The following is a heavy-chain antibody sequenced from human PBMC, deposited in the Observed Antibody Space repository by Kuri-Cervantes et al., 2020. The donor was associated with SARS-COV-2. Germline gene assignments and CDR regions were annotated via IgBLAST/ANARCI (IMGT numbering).Heavy chain of an antibody. Sequence: GESLKISCAASGFTFSSYGMHWVRQTPGKGLEWVAVIWYDGSNKYYADSVKGRFTISRDNAKNSLYLQMNSLRDEDTAVYYCARAISSWFDYWGQGTLVTVSS. D-gene: IGHD6-13*01. CDR2: IWYDGSNK. J-gene: IGHJ4*02. CDR3: ARAISSWFDY. V-gene: IGHV3-33*08. CDR1: GFTFSSYG.